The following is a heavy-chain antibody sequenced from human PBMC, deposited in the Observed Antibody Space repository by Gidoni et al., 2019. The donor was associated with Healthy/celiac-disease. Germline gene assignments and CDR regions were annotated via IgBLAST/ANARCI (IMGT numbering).Heavy chain of an antibody. CDR2: IIPILGIA. CDR1: GGTFSSYA. CDR3: ARAKRATYYYDSSGPGAFDI. D-gene: IGHD3-22*01. J-gene: IGHJ3*02. Sequence: QVQLVQSGAEVKKPGSSVKVSCKASGGTFSSYAISWVRQAPGQGLEWMGRIIPILGIANYAQKFQGRVTITADKSTSTAYMELSSLRSEDTAVYYCARAKRATYYYDSSGPGAFDIWGQGTMVTVSS. V-gene: IGHV1-69*04.